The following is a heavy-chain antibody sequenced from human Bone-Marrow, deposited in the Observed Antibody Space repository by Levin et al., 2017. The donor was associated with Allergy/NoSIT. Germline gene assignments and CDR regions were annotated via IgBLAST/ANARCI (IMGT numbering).Heavy chain of an antibody. CDR1: GGTFSNYA. CDR3: AKVGVEVPASFYFYFMDV. D-gene: IGHD2-2*01. CDR2: TIPIFGKN. J-gene: IGHJ6*03. Sequence: VASVKVSCKASGGTFSNYAFNWVRQAPGQGLEWLGGTIPIFGKNHYAQKVQGRVTITADDSTSTAYMELNSLTSEDTAIYYCAKVGVEVPASFYFYFMDVWGKGTTVTVSS. V-gene: IGHV1-69*13.